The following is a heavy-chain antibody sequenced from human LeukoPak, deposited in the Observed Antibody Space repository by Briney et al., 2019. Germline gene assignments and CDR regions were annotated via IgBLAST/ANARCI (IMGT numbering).Heavy chain of an antibody. CDR3: ARGSGWYDLYYYYYMDV. J-gene: IGHJ6*03. V-gene: IGHV1-8*01. D-gene: IGHD6-19*01. CDR2: MNPNSGNT. CDR1: GYTFTSYD. Sequence: GASVKVSCKASGYTFTSYDINWVRQATGQGLEWMGWMNPNSGNTGYAQKFQGRVTMTRNTSISTAYMELSSLRSEDTAVYYCARGSGWYDLYYYYYMDVWGKGTTVTVSS.